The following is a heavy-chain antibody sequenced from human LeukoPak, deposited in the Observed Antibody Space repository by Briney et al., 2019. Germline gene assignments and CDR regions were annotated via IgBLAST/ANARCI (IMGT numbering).Heavy chain of an antibody. D-gene: IGHD1-14*01. Sequence: PGGSLRLSCAASGFTVITNDMTWVRQAPGKGLEWVSVLYSDGNTKYADSVQGRFTISRDNSKNTLYLEMNSLSPDDTAVYYCARGVEPLAANTLAYWGQASLV. CDR2: LYSDGNT. J-gene: IGHJ4*02. CDR3: ARGVEPLAANTLAY. V-gene: IGHV3-53*01. CDR1: GFTVITND.